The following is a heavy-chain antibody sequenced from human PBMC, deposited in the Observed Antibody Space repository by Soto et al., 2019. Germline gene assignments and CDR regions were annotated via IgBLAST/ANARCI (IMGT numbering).Heavy chain of an antibody. CDR3: ARDKGDGSGSYYCY. D-gene: IGHD3-10*01. CDR1: GYTFTSYG. Sequence: QVQLVQSGAEVKKPGASVKVSCKASGYTFTSYGISWVRQAPGQGREWMGWISAYNGNTNYAQKLQGRVTMTTDTSTSTADMELRSLRSDDTAVYDRARDKGDGSGSYYCYWGQGTLVTVSS. J-gene: IGHJ4*02. V-gene: IGHV1-18*01. CDR2: ISAYNGNT.